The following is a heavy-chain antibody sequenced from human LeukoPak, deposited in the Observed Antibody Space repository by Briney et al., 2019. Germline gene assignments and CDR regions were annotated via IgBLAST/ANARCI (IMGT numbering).Heavy chain of an antibody. CDR3: AREERGYYDSSGSPDY. Sequence: GASVKVSCKASGGTFSSYAVSWVRQAPGQGLEWMGGIIPIFGTANYAQKFQGRVTITADESTSTAYMELSSLRSEDTAVYYCAREERGYYDSSGSPDYWGQGTLVTVSS. CDR1: GGTFSSYA. J-gene: IGHJ4*02. CDR2: IIPIFGTA. D-gene: IGHD3-22*01. V-gene: IGHV1-69*13.